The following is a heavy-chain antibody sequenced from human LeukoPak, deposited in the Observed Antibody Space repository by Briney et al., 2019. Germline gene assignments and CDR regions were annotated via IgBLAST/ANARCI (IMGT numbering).Heavy chain of an antibody. D-gene: IGHD6-19*01. CDR1: GFIFGVST. CDR3: VKDRGSSGWSPFAY. CDR2: ISTAGRST. J-gene: IGHJ4*02. Sequence: SGGSLRLSCAASGFIFGVSTMHWVRQAPGKGLEFVSSISTAGRSTYYADSAKGRFAISRDDFNSTVYLHMSSLRPEDTAMYYCVKDRGSSGWSPFAYWGQETLVTVSS. V-gene: IGHV3-64D*06.